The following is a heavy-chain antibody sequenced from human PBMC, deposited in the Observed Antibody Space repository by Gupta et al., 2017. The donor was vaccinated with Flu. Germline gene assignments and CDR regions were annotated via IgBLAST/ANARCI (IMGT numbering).Heavy chain of an antibody. J-gene: IGHJ4*02. CDR1: GDSISSSSYY. CDR2: IYYTGTT. CDR3: ARRSVQEKGFDS. Sequence: CTVSGDSISSSSYYWSWIRHLPGKGLAWIGSIYYTGTTYYNSSLHSRVTISLDTSKKEFFLKLSSVAATDTAIDYCARRSVQEKGFDSWAREPWSPSPQ. V-gene: IGHV4-39*01.